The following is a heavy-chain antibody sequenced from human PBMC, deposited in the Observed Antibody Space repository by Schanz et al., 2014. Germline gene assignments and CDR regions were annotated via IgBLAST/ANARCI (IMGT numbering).Heavy chain of an antibody. CDR3: ARDQYYFGSGNPFDI. J-gene: IGHJ3*02. CDR2: IWFDGTNK. V-gene: IGHV3-33*08. D-gene: IGHD3-10*01. Sequence: QVQLVESGGGLAQPGGSLRLACAASGFTFSNHALSWVRQAPGKGLEWLAVIWFDGTNKYNADSVKGRFTISRDTSKNTLYLLLNSLRAEDTAVYYCARDQYYFGSGNPFDIWGQGTMVTVSS. CDR1: GFTFSNHA.